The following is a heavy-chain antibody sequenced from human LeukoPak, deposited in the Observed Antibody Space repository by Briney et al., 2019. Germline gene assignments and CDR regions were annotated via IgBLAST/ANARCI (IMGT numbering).Heavy chain of an antibody. CDR1: GFTFSSYS. CDR2: ISSSGSTI. D-gene: IGHD3-10*01. V-gene: IGHV3-48*01. CDR3: ARAITMGLYYYYGMDV. J-gene: IGHJ6*02. Sequence: GGSLRLSCTASGFTFSSYSMNWVRQAPGKGLEWVSYISSSGSTIYYADSVKGRFTISRDNSKNTLYLQMNSLRAEDTAVYYCARAITMGLYYYYGMDVWGQGTTVTVSS.